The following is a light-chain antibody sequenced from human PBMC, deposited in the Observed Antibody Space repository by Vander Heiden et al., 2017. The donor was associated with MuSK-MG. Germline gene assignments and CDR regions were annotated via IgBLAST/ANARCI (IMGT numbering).Light chain of an antibody. Sequence: QSALTQPASVSGSPGQSIAISCTGTSSDVGGVNYVSWYQQHPDKAPKLIIYEVSNRPSGVSIRFSGSKSGSAASLTISGLQAEDEADYYCTSYTTSSDLYVFGTGTKVTVL. CDR2: EVS. CDR3: TSYTTSSDLYV. V-gene: IGLV2-14*01. J-gene: IGLJ1*01. CDR1: SSDVGGVNY.